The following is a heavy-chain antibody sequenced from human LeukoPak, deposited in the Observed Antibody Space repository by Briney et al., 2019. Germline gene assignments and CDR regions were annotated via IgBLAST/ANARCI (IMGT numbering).Heavy chain of an antibody. Sequence: GGSLRLSRAASGFTFSSYAMSWVRQAPGKGLEWVSAISGSGGSTYYADSVKGRFTISRDNSKNTLYLQMNSLRAEDTAVYYCATYQLLLSLLFWGQGTLVTVSS. D-gene: IGHD2-2*01. J-gene: IGHJ4*02. V-gene: IGHV3-23*01. CDR1: GFTFSSYA. CDR2: ISGSGGST. CDR3: ATYQLLLSLLF.